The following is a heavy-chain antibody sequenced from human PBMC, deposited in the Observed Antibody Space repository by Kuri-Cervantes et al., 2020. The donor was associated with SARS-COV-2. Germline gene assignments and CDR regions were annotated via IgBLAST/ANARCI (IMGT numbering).Heavy chain of an antibody. Sequence: GGSLRLSCEVSGFLFSASAIHWVRQASGKGLEWVGRVRGKANNYATAYAASVKGRFTISRDDSKNMAYLQMNSLKTEDTAVYYCTTDWGVYDILTGLRYYFDYWGQGTLVTVSS. CDR1: GFLFSASA. V-gene: IGHV3-73*01. J-gene: IGHJ4*02. CDR2: VRGKANNYAT. CDR3: TTDWGVYDILTGLRYYFDY. D-gene: IGHD3-9*01.